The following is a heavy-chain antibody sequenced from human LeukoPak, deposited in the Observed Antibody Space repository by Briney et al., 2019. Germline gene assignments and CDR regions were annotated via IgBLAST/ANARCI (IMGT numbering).Heavy chain of an antibody. Sequence: PGGSLRLSCTASGFTFSSFNMNWARQAPGKGLEWVSCISTKGGHIYYGDSMKGRVTISRDNAKNSLYLEMNSLRVEDTAVYFCARDRIGRLHSAFDVWGQGTTVTVSS. V-gene: IGHV3-21*01. CDR1: GFTFSSFN. J-gene: IGHJ3*01. CDR2: ISTKGGHI. D-gene: IGHD2-15*01. CDR3: ARDRIGRLHSAFDV.